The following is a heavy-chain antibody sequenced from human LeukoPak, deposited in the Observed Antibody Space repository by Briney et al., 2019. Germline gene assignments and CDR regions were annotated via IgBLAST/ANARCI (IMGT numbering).Heavy chain of an antibody. D-gene: IGHD3-22*01. V-gene: IGHV3-30*02. Sequence: SGGSLRLSCAASGFTFSSYGMHWVRQAPGKGLEWVAFIRYDGSNKYYADSVKGRFTISRDNSKNTLYVQMNSLRAEDTAVYYCAKGHLSSSDYYDSSGLRYWGQGTLVTVSS. CDR3: AKGHLSSSDYYDSSGLRY. J-gene: IGHJ4*02. CDR1: GFTFSSYG. CDR2: IRYDGSNK.